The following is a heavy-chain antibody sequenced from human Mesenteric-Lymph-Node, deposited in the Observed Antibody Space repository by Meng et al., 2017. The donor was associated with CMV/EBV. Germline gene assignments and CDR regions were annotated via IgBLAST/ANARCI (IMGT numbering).Heavy chain of an antibody. D-gene: IGHD2-2*02. CDR2: INHDGAIT. J-gene: IGHJ1*01. CDR3: AKDHKLVSWGRISTDIVVVPAAISEYFQH. CDR1: GFPFGSDV. Sequence: GESLKISCAASGFPFGSDVMHWVRQAPGKGLVWVARINHDGAITTYVDSVKGRFTVSRDNAKSTLYLQMNSLRAEDTAVYYCAKDHKLVSWGRISTDIVVVPAAISEYFQHWGQGTLVTVSS. V-gene: IGHV3-74*03.